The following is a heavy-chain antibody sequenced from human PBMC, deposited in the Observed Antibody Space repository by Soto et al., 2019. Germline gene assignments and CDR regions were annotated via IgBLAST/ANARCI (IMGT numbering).Heavy chain of an antibody. D-gene: IGHD1-1*01. J-gene: IGHJ5*02. CDR1: GGSFSGYY. Sequence: SEPLSLTCAVSGGSFSGYYWSWIRQPPGKGLEWIGEINHSGSTNYNPSLKSRVTISVDTSKNQFSLKLSSVTAADTAVYYCARASQDNWNDIHFNWFDPWGQGTLVTVSS. CDR3: ARASQDNWNDIHFNWFDP. CDR2: INHSGST. V-gene: IGHV4-34*01.